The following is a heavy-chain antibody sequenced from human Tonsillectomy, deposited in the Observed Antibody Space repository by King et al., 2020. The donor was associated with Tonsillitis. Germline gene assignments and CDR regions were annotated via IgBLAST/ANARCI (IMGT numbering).Heavy chain of an antibody. J-gene: IGHJ4*02. CDR1: GFSFNSDW. CDR3: ARDQHCCSDCYTLDF. V-gene: IGHV3-7*03. CDR2: INQDGSKT. Sequence: VQLVESGGGLVQPGGSLILSCAASGFSFNSDWMSWVRQAPGKGLEWVADINQDGSKTYYVASVRGRFTITRDNAKNSVYLQMYSLRAEDTAVYYCARDQHCCSDCYTLDFWGQGTLVTVSS. D-gene: IGHD2-2*02.